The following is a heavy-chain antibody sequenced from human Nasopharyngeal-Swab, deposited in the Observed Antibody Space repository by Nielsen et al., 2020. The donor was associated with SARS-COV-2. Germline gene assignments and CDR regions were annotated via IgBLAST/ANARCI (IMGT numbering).Heavy chain of an antibody. V-gene: IGHV1-69*04. J-gene: IGHJ4*02. Sequence: SVKVSCKASGGTFSSYAISWLRQAPGQGLECMGRIIPILGIANYAQKFQGRVTITADKSTSTAYMELSSLRSEDTAVYYCARGGHSSGYLDYWGQGTLVTVSS. CDR1: GGTFSSYA. D-gene: IGHD3-22*01. CDR2: IIPILGIA. CDR3: ARGGHSSGYLDY.